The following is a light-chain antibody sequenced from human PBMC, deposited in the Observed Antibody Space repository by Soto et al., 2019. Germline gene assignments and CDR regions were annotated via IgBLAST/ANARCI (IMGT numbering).Light chain of an antibody. Sequence: QPVLTQPPSVSGAPGQRVTISCTGSSSNIGAGFDVRWYQQLPGTAPKLLIYGNINRPSGVPGRFSGSKSGTSASLAISGLRSKDEADYYCQSYDSSLGVSYVFGTGTKLTVL. CDR2: GNI. J-gene: IGLJ1*01. V-gene: IGLV1-40*01. CDR1: SSNIGAGFD. CDR3: QSYDSSLGVSYV.